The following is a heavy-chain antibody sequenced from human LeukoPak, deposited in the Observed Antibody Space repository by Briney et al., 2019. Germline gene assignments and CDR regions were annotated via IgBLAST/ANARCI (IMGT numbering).Heavy chain of an antibody. J-gene: IGHJ4*02. V-gene: IGHV3-66*01. CDR3: AIAVAGTPGLDY. Sequence: PGGSLRLSCAASGFTVSSNYMSWVRQAPGKGLEWVSVIYSGGSTYYADSVKGRFTISSDNSKNTLYLQMNSLRAEDTAVYYCAIAVAGTPGLDYWGQGTLVTVSS. CDR2: IYSGGST. CDR1: GFTVSSNY. D-gene: IGHD6-19*01.